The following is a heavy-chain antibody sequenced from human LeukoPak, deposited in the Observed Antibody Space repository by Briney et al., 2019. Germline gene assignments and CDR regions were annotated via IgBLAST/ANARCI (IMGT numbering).Heavy chain of an antibody. CDR1: GFTFSNAW. D-gene: IGHD2-15*01. V-gene: IGHV3-15*01. CDR3: TTGLLCSGGSCYGYFQH. J-gene: IGHJ1*01. CDR2: IKSKTDGGTT. Sequence: GGSLRLSRAASGFTFSNAWMSWVRQAPGKGLEWVGRIKSKTDGGTTDYAAPVKGRFTISRDDSKNTLYLQMNSLKTEDTAVYYCTTGLLCSGGSCYGYFQHWGQGTLVTVSS.